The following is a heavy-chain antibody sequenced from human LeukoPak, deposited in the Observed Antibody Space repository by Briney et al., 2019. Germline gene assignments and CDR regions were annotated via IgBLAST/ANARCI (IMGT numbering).Heavy chain of an antibody. D-gene: IGHD2-21*02. Sequence: SETLSLTCTVSGGSISSYYWSWIRQPPGKGLEWIGYIYYSGSTNYSPSLKSRVTISVDTSKNQFSLKLSSVTAADTAVYYCARDSVGAYCGGDCYLGWYFDLWGRGTLVTVSS. CDR1: GGSISSYY. V-gene: IGHV4-59*01. CDR3: ARDSVGAYCGGDCYLGWYFDL. CDR2: IYYSGST. J-gene: IGHJ2*01.